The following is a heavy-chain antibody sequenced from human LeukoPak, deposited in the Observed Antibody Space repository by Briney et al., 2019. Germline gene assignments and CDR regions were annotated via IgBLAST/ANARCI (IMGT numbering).Heavy chain of an antibody. CDR3: WRHLGYCSVGSCYSDGAFDI. Sequence: GGSLRLSCTASGFTFSSDSMNWVRQAPGKGLEWVSSISSSSSYIYYADSVKGRFTISRDNAKNSLYLQMNSLRAEDTAVYYCWRHLGYCSVGSCYSDGAFDIWGQGTMVTVSS. CDR1: GFTFSSDS. J-gene: IGHJ3*02. D-gene: IGHD2-15*01. V-gene: IGHV3-21*01. CDR2: ISSSSSYI.